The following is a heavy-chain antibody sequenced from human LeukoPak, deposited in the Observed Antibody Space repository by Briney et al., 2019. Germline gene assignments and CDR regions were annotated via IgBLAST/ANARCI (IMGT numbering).Heavy chain of an antibody. CDR3: AKPVPAARHLLYYFDY. J-gene: IGHJ4*02. CDR2: ISGSGGST. Sequence: GGSPRLSCAASGFTFSSYAMSWVRQAPGKGLEWVSAISGSGGSTYYADSVKGRFTISRDNSKNTLYLQMNSLRAEDTAVYYCAKPVPAARHLLYYFDYWGQGTLVTVSS. CDR1: GFTFSSYA. D-gene: IGHD2-2*01. V-gene: IGHV3-23*01.